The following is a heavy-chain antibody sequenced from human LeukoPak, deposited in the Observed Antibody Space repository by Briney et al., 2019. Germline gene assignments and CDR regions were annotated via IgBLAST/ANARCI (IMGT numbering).Heavy chain of an antibody. CDR1: GVSINSDDYY. CDR2: IYNRGST. D-gene: IGHD2-15*01. V-gene: IGHV4-30-4*01. Sequence: SQTLSPTCTVSGVSINSDDYYWSWIRQPPGKGLEWMGYIYNRGSTYYNPSLKSRVTISLDTSRNQFSLRLSSVTAADTAMYYCARDCSGGSCYGALDAWGQGTMVTVSS. J-gene: IGHJ3*01. CDR3: ARDCSGGSCYGALDA.